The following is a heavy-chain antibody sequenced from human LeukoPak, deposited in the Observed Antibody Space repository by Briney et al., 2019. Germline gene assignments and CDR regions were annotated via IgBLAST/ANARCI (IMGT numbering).Heavy chain of an antibody. CDR1: GFSLSASGMC. Sequence: SGPALAKPTQTLTLTCTFSGFSLSASGMCVSWIRQPPGKALEWLALIDWDDDKYYSTSLKTRLTISKDTSQNQVVLTMTNMDHVDTATYYCARSGSVRDSSGYDFDYWGQGPLDPVSS. D-gene: IGHD3-22*01. CDR2: IDWDDDK. CDR3: ARSGSVRDSSGYDFDY. V-gene: IGHV2-70*01. J-gene: IGHJ4*02.